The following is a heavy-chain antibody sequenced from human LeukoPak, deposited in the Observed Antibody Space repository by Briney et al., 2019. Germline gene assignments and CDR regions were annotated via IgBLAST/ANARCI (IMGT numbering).Heavy chain of an antibody. D-gene: IGHD3-10*01. V-gene: IGHV4-34*01. CDR1: GGSLGGYS. CDR2: INHSGST. CDR3: ARNKYYYGSGNYGVPNWFDP. J-gene: IGHJ5*02. Sequence: SETLSLTCAVYGGSLGGYSWSWIRQPPGKGLEWIGEINHSGSTNYNPSLKSRVTISVDTSKNQFSLKLSSVTAADTAVYYCARNKYYYGSGNYGVPNWFDPWGQGTVVTVSS.